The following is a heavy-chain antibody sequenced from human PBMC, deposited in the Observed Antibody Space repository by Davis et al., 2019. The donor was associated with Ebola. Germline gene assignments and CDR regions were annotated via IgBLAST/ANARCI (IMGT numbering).Heavy chain of an antibody. CDR3: AVLQYYDLWSASIAGNWFDP. Sequence: SGPTLANPTQTLTLTCTFSGFSLSTSGVGVGWIRQPPGKALEWLALIYWDDDKRYNPSLKSRLTITKDPSKNQVVLTMTNMDPVDTATYYCAVLQYYDLWSASIAGNWFDPWGQGTLVTVSS. D-gene: IGHD3-3*01. J-gene: IGHJ5*02. CDR1: GFSLSTSGVG. CDR2: IYWDDDK. V-gene: IGHV2-5*02.